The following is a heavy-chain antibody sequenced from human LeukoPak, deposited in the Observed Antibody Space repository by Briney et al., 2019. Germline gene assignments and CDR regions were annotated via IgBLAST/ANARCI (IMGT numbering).Heavy chain of an antibody. J-gene: IGHJ3*02. CDR3: AMEGFDI. V-gene: IGHV3-7*03. CDR1: GFTFSTYW. D-gene: IGHD3-3*01. CDR2: IKQDGSEK. Sequence: PGGSLRLSCVGYGFTFSTYWMSWVRQAPEKGLEWVANIKQDGSEKYYVDSVKGRFTISRDNSKNTLYLQMNSLRVEDTAIYYCAMEGFDIWGQGTMVTVSS.